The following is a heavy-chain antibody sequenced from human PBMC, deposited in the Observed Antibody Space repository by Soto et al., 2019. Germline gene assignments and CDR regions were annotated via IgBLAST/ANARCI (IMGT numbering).Heavy chain of an antibody. D-gene: IGHD3-22*01. V-gene: IGHV3-30-3*01. CDR2: ISYDGSNK. J-gene: IGHJ4*02. CDR1: GFTFSNFA. CDR3: TRIDAY. Sequence: TGGSLRLSCGASGFTFSNFAMHWVRQAPGKGLEWVALISYDGSNKYYADSVKGRFTISRDNSKNTLYLQMNSLRAEDTAMYYCTRIDAYWGQGTLVTVSS.